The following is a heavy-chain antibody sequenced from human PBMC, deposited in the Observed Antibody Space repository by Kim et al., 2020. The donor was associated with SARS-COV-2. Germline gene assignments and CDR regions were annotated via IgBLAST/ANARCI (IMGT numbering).Heavy chain of an antibody. CDR2: IYSSGST. D-gene: IGHD5-12*01. CDR1: GGSIRNHF. V-gene: IGHV4-59*11. CDR3: ARGGWLKTNWFDP. J-gene: IGHJ5*02. Sequence: SETRSLTCSVSGGSIRNHFWSWIRQSPGKGLEWIGYIYSSGSTTYKSSLKNRVTILVDTSKNQFSLKLSSVTAADTAVYYCARGGWLKTNWFDPWGQGILVTVSS.